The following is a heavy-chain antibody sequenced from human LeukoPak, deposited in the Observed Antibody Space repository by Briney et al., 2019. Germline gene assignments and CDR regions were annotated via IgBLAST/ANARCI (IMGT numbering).Heavy chain of an antibody. CDR3: AKDRDSYDPNWFDP. CDR2: ISSSGSTI. V-gene: IGHV3-11*01. J-gene: IGHJ5*02. Sequence: GGSLRLSCAASGFTFSDYYMSWIRQAPGKGLEWVSYISSSGSTIYYADSVKGRFTISRDNSKNTLYLQMNSLRAEDTAVYYCAKDRDSYDPNWFDPWGQGTLVTVSS. D-gene: IGHD5-18*01. CDR1: GFTFSDYY.